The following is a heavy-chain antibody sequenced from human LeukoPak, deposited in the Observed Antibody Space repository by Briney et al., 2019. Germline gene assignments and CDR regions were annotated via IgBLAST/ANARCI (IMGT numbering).Heavy chain of an antibody. Sequence: SQTLSLTCTVSGGSISSGDYYWSWIRQPPGKGLEWIGYIYYSGSTYYNPSLKSRVTKSVDTTNNQFSLKLSSVTAADTAVYYCAVVPAAWDAFDIWGQGTMVTVSS. J-gene: IGHJ3*02. D-gene: IGHD2-2*01. CDR2: IYYSGST. V-gene: IGHV4-30-4*08. CDR1: GGSISSGDYY. CDR3: AVVPAAWDAFDI.